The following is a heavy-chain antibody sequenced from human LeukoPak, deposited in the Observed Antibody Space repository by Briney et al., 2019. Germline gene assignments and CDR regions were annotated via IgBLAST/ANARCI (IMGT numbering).Heavy chain of an antibody. CDR2: INHSGST. CDR1: GGSFSGYY. Sequence: PSETLSLTCAVYGGSFSGYYWSWIRQPPGKGLEWIGEINHSGSTNYNPSLKSRVTISVDTSKNQFSLKLSSVTAADTAVYYCARGGYCSGGSCYGVPVDYWGQGTLVTVSS. CDR3: ARGGYCSGGSCYGVPVDY. V-gene: IGHV4-34*01. J-gene: IGHJ4*02. D-gene: IGHD2-15*01.